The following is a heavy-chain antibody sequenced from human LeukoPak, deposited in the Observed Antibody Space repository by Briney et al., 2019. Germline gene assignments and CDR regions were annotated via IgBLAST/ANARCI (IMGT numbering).Heavy chain of an antibody. Sequence: GASVKVSCKASGYTFTRYVISWVRQAPGQGLEWMGLISAYNGNTDYAQKLQGRVTMPTDTSTSTAYMELRSLRSDDTAVYYCARADSYCSCGSCYYAYWGQGTLVTVSS. CDR3: ARADSYCSCGSCYYAY. J-gene: IGHJ4*02. D-gene: IGHD2-15*01. CDR1: GYTFTRYV. CDR2: ISAYNGNT. V-gene: IGHV1-18*01.